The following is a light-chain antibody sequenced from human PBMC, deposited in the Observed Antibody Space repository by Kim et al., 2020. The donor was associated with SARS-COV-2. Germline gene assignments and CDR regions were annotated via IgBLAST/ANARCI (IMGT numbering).Light chain of an antibody. CDR3: QQRSNWPPLYT. CDR2: DAS. Sequence: SPGERATLPCMASQSVSSYLAWYQQKPGQPPRLLIYDASNRATGIPARFSGSGSGTDFTLTISSLEPEDFAVYYCQQRSNWPPLYTFGQGTKLEI. J-gene: IGKJ2*01. CDR1: QSVSSY. V-gene: IGKV3-11*01.